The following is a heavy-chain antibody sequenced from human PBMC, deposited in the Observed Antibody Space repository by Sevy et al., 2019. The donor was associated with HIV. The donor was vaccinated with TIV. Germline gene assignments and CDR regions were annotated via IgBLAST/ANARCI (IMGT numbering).Heavy chain of an antibody. J-gene: IGHJ6*02. D-gene: IGHD3-3*01. Sequence: ASVKVSCKASGYTFSDSGYYVHWVRQAPEQGLEWMGWINPKSGATNYAQKFQGRVTMTRDTSVSTANMELNRLTSDDTAVYYCARESYDFWTGPVDYDYGMDVWGQGTTVTVSS. CDR2: INPKSGAT. V-gene: IGHV1-2*02. CDR1: GYTFSDSGYY. CDR3: ARESYDFWTGPVDYDYGMDV.